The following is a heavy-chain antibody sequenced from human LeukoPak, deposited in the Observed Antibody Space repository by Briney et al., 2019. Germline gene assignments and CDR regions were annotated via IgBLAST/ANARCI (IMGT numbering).Heavy chain of an antibody. Sequence: PGGSLRLSCAASGFTFSSYAMSWVRQAPGKGLEWVSAISGSGGSTYYADSVKGRFTISRDNSKNTLYLQMNSLRAEDTAVYYCAKDPVGAGATDNWFDPWGQGTLVTVSS. D-gene: IGHD1-26*01. CDR2: ISGSGGST. CDR3: AKDPVGAGATDNWFDP. V-gene: IGHV3-23*01. CDR1: GFTFSSYA. J-gene: IGHJ5*02.